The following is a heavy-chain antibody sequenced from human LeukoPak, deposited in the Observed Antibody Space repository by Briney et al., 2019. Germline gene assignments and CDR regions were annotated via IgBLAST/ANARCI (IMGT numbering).Heavy chain of an antibody. CDR3: ARHGTTGTNLNWFDP. D-gene: IGHD1-1*01. CDR2: IYYSGST. CDR1: GGSISSYY. J-gene: IGHJ5*02. Sequence: SETLSLTCTVSGGSISSYYWSWIRQPPGKGLEWIGYIYYSGSTNYNPSLKSRVSISIDASKSQFSLKVSSVTAADTAVYYCARHGTTGTNLNWFDPWAREPWSPSPQ. V-gene: IGHV4-59*01.